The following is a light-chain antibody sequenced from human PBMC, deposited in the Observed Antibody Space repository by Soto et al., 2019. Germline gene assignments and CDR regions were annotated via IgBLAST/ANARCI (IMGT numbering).Light chain of an antibody. CDR3: QQYDDLPIT. Sequence: DIQMTQSPSSLSASVGDTVTITCQASQDISHYLNWYQQKPGKALKLLIYDASNLHPGVPSRFRGSGSGTEFSSNITSLQPEDVATYYCQQYDDLPITFGQGTRLEIK. V-gene: IGKV1-33*01. J-gene: IGKJ5*01. CDR2: DAS. CDR1: QDISHY.